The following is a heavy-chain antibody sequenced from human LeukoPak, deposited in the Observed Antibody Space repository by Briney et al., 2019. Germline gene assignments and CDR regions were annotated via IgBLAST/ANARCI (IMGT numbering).Heavy chain of an antibody. J-gene: IGHJ4*02. Sequence: ASVKVSCKASGYTFTSYGISWVRQAPGQGLEWMGWISGYNGNAHYAQKVQGRVTMTTDTSTSTAYMELRSLRSDDTAVYYCARDNDSRDPPHFDYWGQGTLVTVSS. D-gene: IGHD3-16*01. CDR3: ARDNDSRDPPHFDY. CDR1: GYTFTSYG. CDR2: ISGYNGNA. V-gene: IGHV1-18*01.